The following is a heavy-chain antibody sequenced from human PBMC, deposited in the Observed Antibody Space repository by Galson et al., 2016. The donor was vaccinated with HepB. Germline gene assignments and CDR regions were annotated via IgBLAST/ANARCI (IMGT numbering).Heavy chain of an antibody. CDR1: GGSIGSGGYF. Sequence: TLSLTCTVSGGSIGSGGYFWTWIRQHPGKGLEWIGNIFYTGSTYYNPALKSRVTMSVDTSKNQFSLKLSSVTAADTAVYYCARATAGAPNWFGPWGQGTLVTVSS. V-gene: IGHV4-31*03. D-gene: IGHD1-26*01. CDR2: IFYTGST. J-gene: IGHJ5*02. CDR3: ARATAGAPNWFGP.